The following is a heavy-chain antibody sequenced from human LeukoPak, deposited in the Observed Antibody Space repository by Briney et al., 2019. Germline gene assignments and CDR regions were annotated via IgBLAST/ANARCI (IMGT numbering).Heavy chain of an antibody. D-gene: IGHD2-15*01. J-gene: IGHJ5*02. CDR2: ISPYNGNT. CDR1: GYTFTSYG. CDR3: ARDRGYCSGGSCYRNWFDP. Sequence: VASVKVSCKASGYTFTSYGISWVRQAPGQGQAPGQGLEWMGWISPYNGNTNYAQKLQGRVTLTTDTSTSTAYMELRSLRSDDTAVYYCARDRGYCSGGSCYRNWFDPWGQGTLVTVSS. V-gene: IGHV1-18*01.